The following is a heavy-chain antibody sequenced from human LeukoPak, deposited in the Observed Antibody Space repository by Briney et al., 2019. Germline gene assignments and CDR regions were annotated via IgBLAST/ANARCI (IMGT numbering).Heavy chain of an antibody. CDR1: GYSFTTYW. D-gene: IGHD6-6*01. J-gene: IGHJ4*02. CDR3: ARIKYSSSWAFDY. Sequence: GESLKISCKGSGYSFTTYWIGWVRQMPGKGLEWTGIIYPGDSDTRYSPSFQGQVTISADKSISTAYLQWSSLKASDTAMYYCARIKYSSSWAFDYWGQGTLVTVSS. CDR2: IYPGDSDT. V-gene: IGHV5-51*01.